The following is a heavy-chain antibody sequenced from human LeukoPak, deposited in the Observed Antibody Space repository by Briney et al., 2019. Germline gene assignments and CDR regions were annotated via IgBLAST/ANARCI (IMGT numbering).Heavy chain of an antibody. CDR3: ARALDGYNRFDYYYYYMDV. V-gene: IGHV3-7*01. CDR1: GFTFSSYS. J-gene: IGHJ6*03. D-gene: IGHD5-24*01. CDR2: IKQDGSEK. Sequence: AGGSLRLSCAASGFTFSSYSMSWLRQAPGKGLEWAANIKQDGSEKYYVDSVKGRFTISRDNAKNSLYLQMNSLRAEDTAVYYCARALDGYNRFDYYYYYMDVWGKGTTVTISS.